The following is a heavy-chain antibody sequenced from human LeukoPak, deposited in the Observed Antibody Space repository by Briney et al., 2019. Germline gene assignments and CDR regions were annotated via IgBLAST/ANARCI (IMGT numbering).Heavy chain of an antibody. CDR1: GYTFTGYY. D-gene: IGHD2-15*01. J-gene: IGHJ4*02. CDR2: INPNSGGT. CDR3: ARTRVVQGGVFAY. V-gene: IGHV1-2*02. Sequence: ASVKLTCKASGYTFTGYYMHWVRQAPGQGLEWMGWINPNSGGTNYAQKFQGRVTMTRDTSISTAYMELSRLRSDDTAVYYCARTRVVQGGVFAYCGQATLVTVSS.